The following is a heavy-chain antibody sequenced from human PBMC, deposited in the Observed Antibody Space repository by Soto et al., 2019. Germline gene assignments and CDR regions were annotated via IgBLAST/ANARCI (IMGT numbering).Heavy chain of an antibody. J-gene: IGHJ5*02. CDR2: VSFSGSK. D-gene: IGHD6-13*01. Sequence: QLLLQESGPGLVKPSETLSLTCTVSGDSVSNSGYYWGLIRQSPGKRLEWIGSVSFSGSKYYNPSLRRRVSYSADTSKTLISLKLRSATAADTAVYSCARGSTWQGRDWFDPWGQGTLVTVSS. V-gene: IGHV4-39*01. CDR1: GDSVSNSGYY. CDR3: ARGSTWQGRDWFDP.